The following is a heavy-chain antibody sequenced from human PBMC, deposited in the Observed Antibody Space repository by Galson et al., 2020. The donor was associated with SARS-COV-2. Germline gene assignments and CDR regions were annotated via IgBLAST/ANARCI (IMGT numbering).Heavy chain of an antibody. D-gene: IGHD6-13*01. CDR2: IYTSGNT. Sequence: SETLSLTCTVSGGSISSGSYYWSWIRQPAGKGLEWIGRIYTSGNTNYNPSLKSRVTISMDTSKNQFSLKLSSVTAADTAVYYCARVKGWGSTWFFDYWGQGTPVTVSS. CDR1: GGSISSGSYY. CDR3: ARVKGWGSTWFFDY. V-gene: IGHV4-61*02. J-gene: IGHJ4*02.